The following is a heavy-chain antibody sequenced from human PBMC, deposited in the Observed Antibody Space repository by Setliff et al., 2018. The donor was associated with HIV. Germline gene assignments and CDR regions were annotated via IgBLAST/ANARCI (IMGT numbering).Heavy chain of an antibody. CDR3: ANMQWASNAWYSFDC. CDR1: GYTFSSYW. J-gene: IGHJ4*02. D-gene: IGHD6-19*01. CDR2: IQQHGSEI. V-gene: IGHV3-7*05. Sequence: GSLRLSCAASGYTFSSYWMAWVRQCPGKGLEWVANIQQHGSEIHYVASVEGRFTISRDNAKNSLYLQMNSLRAEDTAVYYCANMQWASNAWYSFDCWGQGALVTVSS.